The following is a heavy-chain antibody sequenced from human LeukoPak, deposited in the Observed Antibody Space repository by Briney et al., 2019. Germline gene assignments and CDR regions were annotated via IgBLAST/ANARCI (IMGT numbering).Heavy chain of an antibody. V-gene: IGHV4-30-4*08. J-gene: IGHJ3*02. Sequence: PSETLSLTCTVSGGSISSGDYYWSWIRQPPGKGLEWIGYIYYSGSTYYNPSLKGRVTISVDTSKNQFSLKLSSVTAADTAVYYCARVWMATANDAFDIWGQGTMVTVSS. CDR2: IYYSGST. D-gene: IGHD5-24*01. CDR3: ARVWMATANDAFDI. CDR1: GGSISSGDYY.